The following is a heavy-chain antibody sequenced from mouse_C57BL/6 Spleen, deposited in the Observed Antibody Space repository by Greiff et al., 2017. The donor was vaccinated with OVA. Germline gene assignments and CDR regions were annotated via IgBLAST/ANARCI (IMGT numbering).Heavy chain of an antibody. D-gene: IGHD1-1*01. CDR1: GFSLTSYG. CDR3: ASITTVVARGYFDV. J-gene: IGHJ1*03. CDR2: IWSGGST. Sequence: QVQLQQSGPGLVQPSQRLSITCTVSGFSLTSYGVHWVRQSPGKGLEWLGVIWSGGSTDYNAAFISRLSISKDNSKSQVFFKMNSLQADDTAIYYCASITTVVARGYFDVWGTGTTVTVSS. V-gene: IGHV2-2*01.